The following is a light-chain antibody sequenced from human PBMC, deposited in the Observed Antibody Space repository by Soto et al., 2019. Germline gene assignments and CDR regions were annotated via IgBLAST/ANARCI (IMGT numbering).Light chain of an antibody. V-gene: IGLV2-8*01. CDR1: SSDVGGYNY. Sequence: QSVLTQLPSASGSPGQSVTISCTGTSSDVGGYNYVSWYQQHPGKAPKLMVFEVSKRPSGVPDRFSGSKSGNTASLTVSGLQAEDEADYYCASYAGSINGVFGGGTKLTVL. J-gene: IGLJ3*02. CDR2: EVS. CDR3: ASYAGSINGV.